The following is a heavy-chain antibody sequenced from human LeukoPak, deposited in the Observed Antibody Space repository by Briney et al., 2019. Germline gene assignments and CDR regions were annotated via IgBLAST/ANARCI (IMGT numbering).Heavy chain of an antibody. J-gene: IGHJ6*03. D-gene: IGHD4-17*01. V-gene: IGHV3-30*04. Sequence: GGSLRLSCAASGFTFSSYAMHWVRQAPGKGLEWVAVISYDGSNKYYADSVKGRFTISRDNSKNTLYLQTNSLRAEDTAVYYCAKVYGDFYYYYYYMDVWGKGTTVTISS. CDR1: GFTFSSYA. CDR3: AKVYGDFYYYYYYMDV. CDR2: ISYDGSNK.